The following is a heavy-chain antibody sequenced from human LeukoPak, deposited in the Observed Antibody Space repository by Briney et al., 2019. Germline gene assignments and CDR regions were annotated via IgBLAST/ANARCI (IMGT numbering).Heavy chain of an antibody. J-gene: IGHJ4*02. CDR2: IKQDGSEK. Sequence: QSGGSLRLSCAASGFTFSSYWMSWVRQAPGKGLEWVANIKQDGSEKYYVDSVKGRFTISRDNAKNSLYLQMNSLRAEDTAVYYCARDSYYDFWSGYYQGADYWGQGILVTVSS. CDR3: ARDSYYDFWSGYYQGADY. CDR1: GFTFSSYW. D-gene: IGHD3-3*01. V-gene: IGHV3-7*01.